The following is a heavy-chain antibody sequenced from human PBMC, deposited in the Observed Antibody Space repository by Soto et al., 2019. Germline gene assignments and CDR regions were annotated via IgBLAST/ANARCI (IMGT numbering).Heavy chain of an antibody. J-gene: IGHJ4*02. Sequence: QVQLVQSGAEVKKPGASVKVSCKASGYTFTSHYMHWVRQAPGQGLEWMGIINPSGGGTTYTQKFQGRVTMTRDTSTSTVYMELSSLRSEDTAVYYCARERPYGGNSGLVDYWGQGTLVTVSS. D-gene: IGHD4-17*01. V-gene: IGHV1-46*01. CDR3: ARERPYGGNSGLVDY. CDR1: GYTFTSHY. CDR2: INPSGGGT.